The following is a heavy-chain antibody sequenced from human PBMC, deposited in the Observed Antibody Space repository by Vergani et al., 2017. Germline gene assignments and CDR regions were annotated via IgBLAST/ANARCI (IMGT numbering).Heavy chain of an antibody. J-gene: IGHJ6*04. CDR3: ARVDHGSLDV. Sequence: EVQLLESGGGLVQPGGSLRLSCAASGFTFSSYAMSWVRQAPGKGLEWVSSISSSSSYIYYADSVKGRFTISRDNAKNSLYLQMNSLRAEDTAVYYCARVDHGSLDVWGKGTTVTVSS. CDR1: GFTFSSYA. V-gene: IGHV3-21*01. CDR2: ISSSSSYI. D-gene: IGHD2-2*03.